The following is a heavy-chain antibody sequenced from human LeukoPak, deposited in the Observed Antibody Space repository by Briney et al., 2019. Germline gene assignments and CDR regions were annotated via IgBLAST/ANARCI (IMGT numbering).Heavy chain of an antibody. J-gene: IGHJ5*02. V-gene: IGHV1-18*01. CDR2: INTYNGKA. D-gene: IGHD6-13*01. Sequence: GASVKVSCKASGYTFNSYGITWVRQAPGQGLEWLGWINTYNGKANYAQNLQGRVTMTTETSTTTAYMDLRSLRSDDTAMYYCARDGGSSWYWFDPWGQGTLVTVSS. CDR3: ARDGGSSWYWFDP. CDR1: GYTFNSYG.